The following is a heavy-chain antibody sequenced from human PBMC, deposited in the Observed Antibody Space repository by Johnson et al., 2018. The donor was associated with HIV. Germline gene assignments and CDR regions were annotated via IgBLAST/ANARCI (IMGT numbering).Heavy chain of an antibody. CDR3: AKVMTASSVNSFGGVIDASDI. Sequence: QVQLLESGGGVLQPGRSLRLSCAASGFTFSSCGMHCVRQAPGKGLQWVAVISYYGSNKYYADSVKGRFTIPRHNSKNTLHLQMNSLRAADTAVYYCAKVMTASSVNSFGGVIDASDIWGQGTMVTVS. CDR1: GFTFSSCG. J-gene: IGHJ3*02. D-gene: IGHD3-16*01. V-gene: IGHV3-30*18. CDR2: ISYYGSNK.